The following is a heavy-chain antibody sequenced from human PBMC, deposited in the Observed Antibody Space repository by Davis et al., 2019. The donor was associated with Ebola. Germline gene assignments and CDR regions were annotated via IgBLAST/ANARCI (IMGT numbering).Heavy chain of an antibody. J-gene: IGHJ5*02. CDR1: GYTFTSYA. V-gene: IGHV1-3*01. D-gene: IGHD6-19*01. CDR3: ARDGQYSSGWYSFDP. Sequence: ASVKVSCKASGYTFTSYAMHWVRQAPGQRLEWIGWINAGNGNTKYSQKFQGRVTITRDTSASTAYMELSSLRSEDTAVYYCARDGQYSSGWYSFDPWGQGTLVTVSS. CDR2: INAGNGNT.